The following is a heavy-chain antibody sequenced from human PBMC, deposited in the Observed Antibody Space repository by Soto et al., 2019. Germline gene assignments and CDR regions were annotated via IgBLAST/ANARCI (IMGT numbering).Heavy chain of an antibody. J-gene: IGHJ3*01. CDR3: AKDLLGWGSDAFDV. V-gene: IGHV3-23*01. CDR2: ILGTATNT. CDR1: GFNFKNFA. D-gene: IGHD3-16*01. Sequence: EVQLLESGGGLVQPGGSLTLSCAASGFNFKNFARSWVRQAPGRGLEWVSVILGTATNTYYAYSVKGRFTISRENSNNTLYLQMNSLRADETAKYCCAKDLLGWGSDAFDVWGQGTVVTVSS.